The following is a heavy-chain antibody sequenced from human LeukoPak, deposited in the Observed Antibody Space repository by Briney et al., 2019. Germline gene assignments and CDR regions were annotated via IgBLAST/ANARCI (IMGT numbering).Heavy chain of an antibody. Sequence: GGSLRLSCAASGFTFSSYSMNWVRQAPGKGLEWVSSISSSSSYIYYADSVKGRFTISRDNAKNSLYLQMNSLRAEDTAVYYCARDRVYCSSTSCYFLDYWGQGTLVTVSS. J-gene: IGHJ4*02. D-gene: IGHD2-2*01. V-gene: IGHV3-21*01. CDR1: GFTFSSYS. CDR2: ISSSSSYI. CDR3: ARDRVYCSSTSCYFLDY.